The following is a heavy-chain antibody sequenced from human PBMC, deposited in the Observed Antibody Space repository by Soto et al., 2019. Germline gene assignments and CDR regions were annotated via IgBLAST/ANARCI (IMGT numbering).Heavy chain of an antibody. CDR3: ARDSRELLGGFDY. D-gene: IGHD1-26*01. J-gene: IGHJ4*02. CDR2: ISSSGSTI. CDR1: GFTFSSYE. Sequence: LRLSCAASGFTFSSYEMNWVRQAPGKGLEWVSYISSSGSTIYYADSVKGRFTISRDNAKNSLYLQMNSLRAEDTAVYYCARDSRELLGGFDYWGQGTLVTVYS. V-gene: IGHV3-48*03.